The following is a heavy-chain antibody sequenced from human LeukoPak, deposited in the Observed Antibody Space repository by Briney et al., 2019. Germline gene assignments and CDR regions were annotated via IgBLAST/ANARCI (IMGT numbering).Heavy chain of an antibody. CDR2: IWYDGSEK. D-gene: IGHD3-22*01. CDR3: ARDVSSGYLGFDY. CDR1: GFTFSTYG. J-gene: IGHJ4*02. V-gene: IGHV3-33*01. Sequence: GGSLRLSCPASGFTFSTYGMQWVRQAPGKGLEWVAAIWYDGSEKYYADSVKGRFTISRDNSKNTLYVQMNSLRAEDTAVYYCARDVSSGYLGFDYWGQGTLVTVSS.